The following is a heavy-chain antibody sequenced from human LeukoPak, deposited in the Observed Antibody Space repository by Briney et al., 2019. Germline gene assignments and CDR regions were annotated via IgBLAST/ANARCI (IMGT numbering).Heavy chain of an antibody. CDR2: VSYSGTT. CDR3: ARETPAVRNNCFDP. CDR1: GGSISSSTYY. D-gene: IGHD2-2*01. Sequence: SETLSLXCTVSGGSISSSTYYWGWVRQPPGKGLEWIGSVSYSGTTYYNTSLRSRVTISIDTSRNQFSLKVTSVTAADTAVYYCARETPAVRNNCFDPWGQGTLVTVSS. J-gene: IGHJ5*02. V-gene: IGHV4-39*02.